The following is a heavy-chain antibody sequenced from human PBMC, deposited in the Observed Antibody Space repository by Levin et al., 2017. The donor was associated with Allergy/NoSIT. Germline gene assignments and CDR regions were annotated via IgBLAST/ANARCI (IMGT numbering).Heavy chain of an antibody. J-gene: IGHJ6*02. CDR2: ISYDGSNK. CDR3: AREGDDYSGMDV. Sequence: PGGSLRLSCAASGFTFSSYAMHWVRQAPGKGLEWVAVISYDGSNKYYADSVKGRFTISRDNSKNTLYLQMNSLRAEDTAVYYCAREGDDYSGMDVWGQGTTVTVSS. V-gene: IGHV3-30*04. CDR1: GFTFSSYA. D-gene: IGHD3-16*01.